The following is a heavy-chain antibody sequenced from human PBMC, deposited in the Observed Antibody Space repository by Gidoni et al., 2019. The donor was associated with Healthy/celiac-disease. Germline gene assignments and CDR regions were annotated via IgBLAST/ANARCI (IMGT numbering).Heavy chain of an antibody. D-gene: IGHD2-15*01. V-gene: IGHV1-2*02. CDR1: GYTFTGHY. CDR2: INPNSGGT. Sequence: QVQLVQWAGEGTKPGGSAKVSCKASGYTFTGHYTHWVRQAPGQGLEWMGWINPNSGGTNYAQKFQDRVTMTRDTSISTAYMKLSRLRSDDTAVYYCARSTLRYCSGGSCYSFGYWGQGTLVTVSS. J-gene: IGHJ4*02. CDR3: ARSTLRYCSGGSCYSFGY.